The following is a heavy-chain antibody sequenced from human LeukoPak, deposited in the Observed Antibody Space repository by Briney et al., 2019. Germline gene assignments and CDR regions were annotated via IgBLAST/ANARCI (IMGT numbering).Heavy chain of an antibody. CDR3: ARDQGIAAAHFDY. CDR2: IWYDGSNK. Sequence: GGSLRLSCAASGFTFGSYGMHWVRQAPGKGLEWVAVIWYDGSNKYYADSVKGRFTISRDNSKNTLYLQMNSLRAEDTAVYYCARDQGIAAAHFDYWGQGTLVTVSS. CDR1: GFTFGSYG. V-gene: IGHV3-33*01. D-gene: IGHD6-13*01. J-gene: IGHJ4*02.